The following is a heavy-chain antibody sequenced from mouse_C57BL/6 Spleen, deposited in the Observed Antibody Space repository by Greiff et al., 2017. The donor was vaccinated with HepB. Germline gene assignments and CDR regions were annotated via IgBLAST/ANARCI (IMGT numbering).Heavy chain of an antibody. V-gene: IGHV1-81*01. CDR2: IYPRSGNT. Sequence: QVQLQQSGAELARPGASVKLSCKASGYTFTSYGISWVKQRTGQGLEWIGEIYPRSGNTYYNEKFKGKATRTADKSSSTAYMELRSLTSEDAAVYFCARMTGFAYWGQGTLVTVSA. D-gene: IGHD2-13*01. CDR3: ARMTGFAY. J-gene: IGHJ3*01. CDR1: GYTFTSYG.